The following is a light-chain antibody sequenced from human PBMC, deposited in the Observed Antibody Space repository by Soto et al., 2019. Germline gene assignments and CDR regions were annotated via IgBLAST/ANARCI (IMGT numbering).Light chain of an antibody. J-gene: IGLJ1*01. V-gene: IGLV2-14*01. CDR2: EVS. Sequence: QSALAQPASVSGSPGQSITISCTGGSTDVGGNKYVSWYQQHPGKAPKLIIYEVSYRPSGVSNRFSGSKSGNTASLTISGLRAEDEADYYCSSYSTGSTLVVFGSGTKVTVL. CDR1: STDVGGNKY. CDR3: SSYSTGSTLVV.